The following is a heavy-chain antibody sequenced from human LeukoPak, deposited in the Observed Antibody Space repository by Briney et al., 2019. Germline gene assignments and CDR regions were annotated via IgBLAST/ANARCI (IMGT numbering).Heavy chain of an antibody. J-gene: IGHJ4*02. D-gene: IGHD3-22*01. CDR1: GYTFTSHD. CDR2: MNPNSGNT. Sequence: APVKVSCKASGYTFTSHDINWVRQATGQGLEWMGWMNPNSGNTGYAQKFQGRVTFTRNTSISTAYMELSSLRSEDTAVYYCARTRDSSGHFDYWGQGTLVTVSS. V-gene: IGHV1-8*03. CDR3: ARTRDSSGHFDY.